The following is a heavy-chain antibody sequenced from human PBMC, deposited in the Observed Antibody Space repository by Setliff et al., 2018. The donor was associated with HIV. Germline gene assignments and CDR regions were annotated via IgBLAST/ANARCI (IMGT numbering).Heavy chain of an antibody. CDR2: IYHSGGV. CDR3: ARRGYSGYASGWFGP. J-gene: IGHJ5*02. D-gene: IGHD5-12*01. V-gene: IGHV4-59*08. Sequence: PSETLSLTCGVYGGSFSGYDWNWSWIRQPPGKGLEWIGYIYHSGGVNYNPSLKGRGTISLDTSKNQFSLRLTSVTAADTAVYYCARRGYSGYASGWFGPWGQGTLVTV. CDR1: GGSFSGYD.